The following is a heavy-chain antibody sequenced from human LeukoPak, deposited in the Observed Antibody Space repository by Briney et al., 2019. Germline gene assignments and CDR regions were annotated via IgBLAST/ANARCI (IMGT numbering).Heavy chain of an antibody. D-gene: IGHD2-15*01. CDR1: GFTFSRYW. CDR3: ARAREAPANVFPDH. CDR2: INQDGSEK. J-gene: IGHJ4*02. V-gene: IGHV3-7*01. Sequence: GGSLTLSCAASGFTFSRYWMTWVRQSPGKGLEWVTNINQDGSEKYYGDSVTGRFTISRDNAENSLFLQMNSLRADDTGVYYCARAREAPANVFPDHWGQGVVVTVSS.